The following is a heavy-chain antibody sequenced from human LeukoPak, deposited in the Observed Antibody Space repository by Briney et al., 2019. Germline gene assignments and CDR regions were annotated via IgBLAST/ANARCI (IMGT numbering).Heavy chain of an antibody. J-gene: IGHJ4*02. Sequence: SVTLSLTCTVSGGSISSYYWSWIRQPPGKGLEWIGYIYYSGSTNYNPSLKSRVTISVDTSKNQFSLKLSSVTAADTAVYYCARAEMATIIGFDYWGQGTLVTVSS. D-gene: IGHD5-24*01. CDR3: ARAEMATIIGFDY. CDR2: IYYSGST. CDR1: GGSISSYY. V-gene: IGHV4-59*01.